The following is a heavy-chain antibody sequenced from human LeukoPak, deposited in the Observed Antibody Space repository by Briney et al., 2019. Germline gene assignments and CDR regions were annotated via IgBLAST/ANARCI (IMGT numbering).Heavy chain of an antibody. V-gene: IGHV3-21*01. J-gene: IGHJ4*02. CDR2: ISSSSSYI. CDR3: ARYGYSSGWYAFDY. CDR1: GFTFSSYS. Sequence: GGSLRLSCAASGFTFSSYSMNWVRQAPGKGLEGVSSISSSSSYIYYADSVKGRFTISTDNAKNSLYLQMNSLRAEDTAVYYCARYGYSSGWYAFDYWGQGTLVTVSS. D-gene: IGHD6-19*01.